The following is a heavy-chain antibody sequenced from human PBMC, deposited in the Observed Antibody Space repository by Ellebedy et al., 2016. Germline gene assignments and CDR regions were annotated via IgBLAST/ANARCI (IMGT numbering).Heavy chain of an antibody. V-gene: IGHV4-59*12. D-gene: IGHD3-10*01. CDR2: IYYSGST. CDR3: ARDSQYYYGRGMDV. CDR1: GGSISSYF. Sequence: SETLSLTCTVSGGSISSYFWSWIRQPPGKGLEWIGYIYYSGSTNYNPSLKSRVTISVDTSKNQFSLKLSSVTAADTAVYYCARDSQYYYGRGMDVWGQGTTVSVSS. J-gene: IGHJ6*02.